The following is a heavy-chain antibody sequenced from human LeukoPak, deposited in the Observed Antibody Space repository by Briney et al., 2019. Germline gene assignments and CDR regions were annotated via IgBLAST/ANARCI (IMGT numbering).Heavy chain of an antibody. CDR2: FDPEDGET. Sequence: GASVKVSCKVSGYTLTELSMHWVRQAPGKGLEWMGGFDPEDGETICAQKFQGRVTMTEDTSTDTAYMELSSLRSEDTAVYYCATALSTAGVFDYWGQGTLVTVSS. V-gene: IGHV1-24*01. J-gene: IGHJ4*02. CDR3: ATALSTAGVFDY. D-gene: IGHD3-9*01. CDR1: GYTLTELS.